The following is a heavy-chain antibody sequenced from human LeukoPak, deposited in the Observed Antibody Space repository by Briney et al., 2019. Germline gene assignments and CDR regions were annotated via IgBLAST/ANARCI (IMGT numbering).Heavy chain of an antibody. CDR3: ARGNYYYYYYDMNV. D-gene: IGHD4-11*01. CDR2: VGAYNGKT. Sequence: ASVKVSCKASGYTFTSYGISWVRQAPGQGLKWMGWVGAYNGKTHNAQKVQGRVTMTTDTSTSTAYMELRSLRSDDTAVYYCARGNYYYYYYDMNVWGQGTTVTVSS. V-gene: IGHV1-18*01. J-gene: IGHJ6*02. CDR1: GYTFTSYG.